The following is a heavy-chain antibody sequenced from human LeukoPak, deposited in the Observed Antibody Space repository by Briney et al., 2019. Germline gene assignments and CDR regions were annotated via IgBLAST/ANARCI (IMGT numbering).Heavy chain of an antibody. D-gene: IGHD2-2*01. CDR3: VRDREPAGGAD. CDR2: ISSGSNYI. V-gene: IGHV3-21*06. J-gene: IGHJ4*02. Sequence: ETLSLTCTVSGVSISRYYWSWIRQPPGKGLEWVSCISSGSNYIYYADSVKGRFIISRDNAENSLYLQMNGLRAEDTAIYYCVRDREPAGGADWGQGTLVTVSS. CDR1: GVSISRYY.